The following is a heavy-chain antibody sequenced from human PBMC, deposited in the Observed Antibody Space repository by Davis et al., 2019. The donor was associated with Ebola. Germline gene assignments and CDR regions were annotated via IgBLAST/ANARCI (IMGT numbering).Heavy chain of an antibody. J-gene: IGHJ4*02. CDR2: IWYDGSNK. CDR1: GFTFSSYG. D-gene: IGHD6-13*01. CDR3: AKDGWQQLPLFDY. V-gene: IGHV3-30*02. Sequence: GSLRLSCAASGFTFSSYGMHWVRQAPGKGLEWVAVIWYDGSNKYYADSVKGRFTISRDNSKNTLYLQMNSLRAEDTAVYYCAKDGWQQLPLFDYWGQGTLVTVSS.